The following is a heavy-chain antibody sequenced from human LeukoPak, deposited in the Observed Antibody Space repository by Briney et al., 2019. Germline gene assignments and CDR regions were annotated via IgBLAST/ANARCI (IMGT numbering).Heavy chain of an antibody. CDR1: GGSISSYY. CDR3: ARHLTGWALYYYGMDV. Sequence: SETLSLTCTVSGGSISSYYWSWIRQPPGRGLEWVGCISSTGSTNYNPSLKSRVTISLDTSKNQVSLKLTSVTAADTALYYCARHLTGWALYYYGMDVWGQGTTVTVSS. D-gene: IGHD3-9*01. CDR2: ISSTGST. V-gene: IGHV4-59*08. J-gene: IGHJ6*02.